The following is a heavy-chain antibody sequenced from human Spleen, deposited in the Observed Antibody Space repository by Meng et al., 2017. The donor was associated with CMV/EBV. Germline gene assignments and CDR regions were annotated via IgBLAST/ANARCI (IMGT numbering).Heavy chain of an antibody. J-gene: IGHJ4*02. CDR1: GYTFTSYG. D-gene: IGHD6-6*01. V-gene: IGHV1-69*05. Sequence: SVKVSCKASGYTFTSYGISWVRQAPGQGLEWMGGIIPIFGTANYAQKFQGRVTITTDESTSTAYMELSRLRSEDTAVYYCASSGSSGTFDYWGQGTPVTVSS. CDR3: ASSGSSGTFDY. CDR2: IIPIFGTA.